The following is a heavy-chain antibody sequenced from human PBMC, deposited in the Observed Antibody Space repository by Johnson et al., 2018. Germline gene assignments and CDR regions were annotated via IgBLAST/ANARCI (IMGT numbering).Heavy chain of an antibody. V-gene: IGHV3-21*01. CDR3: ARELHQMTFGEGAFDI. CDR2: ISSSSSYI. Sequence: EVQLVETGGGLVKPGGSLRLSCAASGFTFSSYSMNWVRQAPGKGLEWVSSISSSSSYIYYADSVKGRFTISRDNAKNSLYLQMNSLRAEDPAVYYCARELHQMTFGEGAFDIWGQGTMVTVSS. J-gene: IGHJ3*02. D-gene: IGHD3-10*01. CDR1: GFTFSSYS.